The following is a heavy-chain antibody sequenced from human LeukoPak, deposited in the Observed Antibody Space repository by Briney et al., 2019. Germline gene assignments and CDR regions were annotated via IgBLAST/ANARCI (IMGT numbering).Heavy chain of an antibody. J-gene: IGHJ6*03. CDR1: GFTFSSYA. D-gene: IGHD6-13*01. CDR3: ASPSQYSNSWFDYMDV. CDR2: ISGSGGST. Sequence: GGSLRLSCAASGFTFSSYAMSWVRQAPGKGLEWVSAISGSGGSTYYADSVKGRFTISRDNAKNSLYLQMNSLRAEDTAVYYCASPSQYSNSWFDYMDVWGKGTTVTVSS. V-gene: IGHV3-23*01.